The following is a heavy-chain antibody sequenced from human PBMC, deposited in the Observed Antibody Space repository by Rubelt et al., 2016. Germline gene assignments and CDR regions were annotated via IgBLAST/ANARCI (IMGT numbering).Heavy chain of an antibody. J-gene: IGHJ4*02. CDR2: IYYSGST. Sequence: QVQLQESGPGLVKPSETLSLTCTVSGGSVSSGSYYWSWIRQPPGKGLEWIGSIYYSGSTYYNPSLKSLVTISVDTSKNQFALKLSSVTAADTAVYYCARRVYSSSWFDYWGQGTLVTVSS. CDR3: ARRVYSSSWFDY. D-gene: IGHD6-13*01. CDR1: GGSVSSGSYY. V-gene: IGHV4-39*01.